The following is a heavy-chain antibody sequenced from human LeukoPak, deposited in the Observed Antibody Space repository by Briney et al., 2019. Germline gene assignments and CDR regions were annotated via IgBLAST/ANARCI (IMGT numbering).Heavy chain of an antibody. V-gene: IGHV4-59*12. CDR3: ARDRSGYVGGYYYYYGMDV. J-gene: IGHJ6*02. Sequence: SETLSLTCAVYGGSFSGYYWSWIRQHPGKGLEWIGYIYYSGSTYYNPSLKSRVTMSVDTSKNQFSLKLSSVTAADTAVYYCARDRSGYVGGYYYYYGMDVWGQGTTVTVSS. D-gene: IGHD5-12*01. CDR2: IYYSGST. CDR1: GGSFSGYY.